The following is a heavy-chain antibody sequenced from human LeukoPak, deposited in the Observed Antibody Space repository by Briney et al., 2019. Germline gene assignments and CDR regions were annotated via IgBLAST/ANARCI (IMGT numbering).Heavy chain of an antibody. D-gene: IGHD5-24*01. CDR3: AHATQRLPTIMIDAFDI. V-gene: IGHV1-69*13. CDR1: GGTFNNYA. J-gene: IGHJ3*02. CDR2: LIPLFGTP. Sequence: SVKVSCKASGGTFNNYAINWVRQAPGQGLEWVGRLIPLFGTPNYAQKFQGKVTITADESTSTFYMDLSGLGSEDTAVYYCAHATQRLPTIMIDAFDIWGQGTRVTVSS.